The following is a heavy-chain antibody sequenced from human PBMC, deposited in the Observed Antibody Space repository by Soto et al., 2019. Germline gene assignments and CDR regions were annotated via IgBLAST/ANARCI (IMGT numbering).Heavy chain of an antibody. CDR1: GFIFSTYA. CDR2: IDQSGGTA. J-gene: IGHJ3*02. CDR3: AHPRGYGVFDAVDI. V-gene: IGHV3-23*01. Sequence: GGSLRLSCAASGFIFSTYAMNWVRQAPGKGLELVASIDQSGGTAYYAESVRGRFAISRDNSINTLYLQMSSLRAEDTALYYCAHPRGYGVFDAVDIWGQGTMVTVSS. D-gene: IGHD4-17*01.